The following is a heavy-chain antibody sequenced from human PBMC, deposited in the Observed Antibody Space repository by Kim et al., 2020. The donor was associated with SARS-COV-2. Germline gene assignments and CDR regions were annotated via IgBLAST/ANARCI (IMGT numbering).Heavy chain of an antibody. Sequence: GGSLRLSCAASGFTVSSNFMSWVRQAPGKGLEWVSVIYSGGAERYAESVKGRFTISRDYSKNTLYLQMNRLRVEDTAVYYCAREEDYFGANSGYFDYWGQGILVTVSS. CDR3: AREEDYFGANSGYFDY. CDR1: GFTVSSNF. D-gene: IGHD4-17*01. CDR2: IYSGGAE. V-gene: IGHV3-66*01. J-gene: IGHJ4*02.